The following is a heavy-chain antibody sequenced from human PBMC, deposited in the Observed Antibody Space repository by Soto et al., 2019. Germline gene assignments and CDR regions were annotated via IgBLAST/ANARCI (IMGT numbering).Heavy chain of an antibody. J-gene: IGHJ4*02. V-gene: IGHV4-4*02. CDR1: GGSINSNNW. CDR3: PPVPRYCSGTTCYLDS. D-gene: IGHD2-2*01. CDR2: IIHSGST. Sequence: QVQLQESGPGLVKPSGTLSLTCAVSGGSINSNNWWTWVRQPPGKGLEWIGEIIHSGSTNYNPSLKRRVTMSVDESKNQFSLNLNSVTAADTAVYYCPPVPRYCSGTTCYLDSWGRGTLVTVSS.